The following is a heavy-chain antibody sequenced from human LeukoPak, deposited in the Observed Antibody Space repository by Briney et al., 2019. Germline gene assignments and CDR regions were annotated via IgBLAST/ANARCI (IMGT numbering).Heavy chain of an antibody. CDR3: ARGPGIAAAANFDY. D-gene: IGHD6-13*01. CDR2: IYYSGST. J-gene: IGHJ4*02. CDR1: GGSISSDGYY. Sequence: SETLSLTCTVSGGSISSDGYYWSWIRQYPGKGLEWIGYIYYSGSTYYNPSLKSRVTISVDTSKNQFPLKLSSVTAADTAMYYCARGPGIAAAANFDYWGQGTLVTVSS. V-gene: IGHV4-31*03.